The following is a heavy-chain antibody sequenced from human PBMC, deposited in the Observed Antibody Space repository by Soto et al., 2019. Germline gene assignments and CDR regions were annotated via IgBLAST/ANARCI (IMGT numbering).Heavy chain of an antibody. CDR1: GGSISSGGYY. CDR2: IYYRGST. Sequence: QVQLQESGPGLVKPSQTLSLTCTVSGGSISSGGYYWSWIRQHPGKGLEWIGYIYYRGSTYYNPSLKSRVTISVDTSKNQFSLKLSSVTAADTAVYYCARFSNYYDQRRGYYYCGMDVWGQGTTVTVSS. J-gene: IGHJ6*02. D-gene: IGHD3-22*01. CDR3: ARFSNYYDQRRGYYYCGMDV. V-gene: IGHV4-31*03.